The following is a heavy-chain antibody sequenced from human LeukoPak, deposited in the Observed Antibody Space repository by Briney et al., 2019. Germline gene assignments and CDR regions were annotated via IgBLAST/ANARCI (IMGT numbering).Heavy chain of an antibody. CDR1: GGSISTSNYY. D-gene: IGHD3-9*01. Sequence: SETLSLTCTVSGGSISTSNYYGGWIRRPPGKGLEWIGNIYYSGSTYYNPSLKSRVTISVDTSKNQFSLKLSSVTAADTAVYYCARGLLTGMFDYWGQGTLVTVSS. CDR2: IYYSGST. J-gene: IGHJ4*02. V-gene: IGHV4-39*07. CDR3: ARGLLTGMFDY.